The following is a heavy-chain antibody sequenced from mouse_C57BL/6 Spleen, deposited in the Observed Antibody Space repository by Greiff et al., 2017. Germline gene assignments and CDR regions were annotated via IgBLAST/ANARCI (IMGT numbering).Heavy chain of an antibody. D-gene: IGHD2-4*01. CDR2: IYPRSGNT. CDR1: GYTFTSYG. Sequence: QVQLKESGAELARPGASVKLSCKASGYTFTSYGISWVKQRTGQGLEWIGEIYPRSGNTYYNEKFKGKATLTADKSSSTAYMELRSLTSEDSAVYFCAREDYDYAMDYWGQGTSVTVSS. V-gene: IGHV1-81*01. CDR3: AREDYDYAMDY. J-gene: IGHJ4*01.